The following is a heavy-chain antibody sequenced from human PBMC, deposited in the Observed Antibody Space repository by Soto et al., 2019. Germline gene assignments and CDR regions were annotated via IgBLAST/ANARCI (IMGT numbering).Heavy chain of an antibody. CDR2: ISANNGNT. D-gene: IGHD3-16*01. J-gene: IGHJ5*02. Sequence: GASVKVSCKASGGTFSSYTISWVRQAPGQGLEWMGWISANNGNTNYAQKLQGRVTMTTDTSTSTAYMELRSLRSDDTAVYYCARSLRNWFDPWGQGTLVTVSS. V-gene: IGHV1-18*01. CDR3: ARSLRNWFDP. CDR1: GGTFSSYT.